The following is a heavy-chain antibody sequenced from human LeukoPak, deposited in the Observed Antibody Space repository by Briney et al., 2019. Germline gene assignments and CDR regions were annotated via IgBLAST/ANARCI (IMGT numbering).Heavy chain of an antibody. Sequence: GGSLRLSCAASGFTFSSYGMHWVRQAPGKGLEWVAVISYDGSNKYYADSVKGRFTISRGNSKNTLYLQMNSLRAEDTAVYYCAKVDSSSWYYFDYWGQGTLVTVSS. D-gene: IGHD6-13*01. CDR1: GFTFSSYG. CDR2: ISYDGSNK. V-gene: IGHV3-30*18. J-gene: IGHJ4*02. CDR3: AKVDSSSWYYFDY.